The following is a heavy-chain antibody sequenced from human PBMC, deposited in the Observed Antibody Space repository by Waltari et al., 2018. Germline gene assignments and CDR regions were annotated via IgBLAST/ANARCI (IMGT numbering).Heavy chain of an antibody. CDR3: TSGLAAAGEGY. J-gene: IGHJ4*02. Sequence: EVQLVESGGGLVQPGGSLKLSCAASGFTFSGSAMHWVRQASGKGLEWVGRIRSKANSYATAYAASVKGRFTISRDDSKNTAYLQMNSLKTEDTAVYYCTSGLAAAGEGYWGQGTLVTVSS. V-gene: IGHV3-73*01. CDR1: GFTFSGSA. D-gene: IGHD6-13*01. CDR2: IRSKANSYAT.